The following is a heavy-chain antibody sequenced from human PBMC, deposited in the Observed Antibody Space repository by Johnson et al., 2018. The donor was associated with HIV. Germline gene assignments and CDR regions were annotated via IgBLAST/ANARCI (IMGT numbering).Heavy chain of an antibody. Sequence: VQLVESGGGVVRPGGSLRLSCAASGFTVSSNYMSWVRQAPGKGLEWVSLIYTGGSTYYADSVKGRFTISRDNSKNTLYLQMNSLRVEDTAVYYCARDRPHDDNGYYYVPDAFDIWGQVTMVTVSS. CDR2: IYTGGST. CDR3: ARDRPHDDNGYYYVPDAFDI. CDR1: GFTVSSNY. V-gene: IGHV3-66*01. J-gene: IGHJ3*02. D-gene: IGHD3-22*01.